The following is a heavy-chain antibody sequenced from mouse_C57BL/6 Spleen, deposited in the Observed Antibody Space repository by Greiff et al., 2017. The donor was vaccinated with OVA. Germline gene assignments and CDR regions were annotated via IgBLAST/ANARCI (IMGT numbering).Heavy chain of an antibody. CDR1: GYTFTSYG. CDR2: IYPRSGNT. Sequence: QVQLQQSGAELARPGASVKLSCKASGYTFTSYGISWVKQRTGQGLEWIGEIYPRSGNTYYNEKFKGKATLTADKSSSTAYMELRSLTSEDSAVYFCARHVDYGSSYDAMDYWGQGTSVTVSS. CDR3: ARHVDYGSSYDAMDY. J-gene: IGHJ4*01. D-gene: IGHD1-1*01. V-gene: IGHV1-81*01.